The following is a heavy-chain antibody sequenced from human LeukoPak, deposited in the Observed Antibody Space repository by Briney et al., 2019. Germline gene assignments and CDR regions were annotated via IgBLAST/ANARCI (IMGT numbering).Heavy chain of an antibody. CDR1: VYTFTGDY. J-gene: IGHJ6*03. V-gene: IGHV1-2*02. CDR2: INPNSGGT. Sequence: ASVTVSCKASVYTFTGDYIHWVRQAPGHGLEWMGWINPNSGGTNDAQKFQGRVTMTTDTSISTAYMELSRLRSDDTAVYYCAREAVNYYMDVWGKGTTVTVSS. CDR3: AREAVNYYMDV.